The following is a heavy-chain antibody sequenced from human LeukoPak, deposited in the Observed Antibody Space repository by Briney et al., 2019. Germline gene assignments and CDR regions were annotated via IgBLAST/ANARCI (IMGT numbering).Heavy chain of an antibody. Sequence: GGSLRLSCAASGFTFSSYSMNWVRQAPGKGLEWVSYISSSSSTIYYADSVKARFTISRDNAKNSLYLQMNSLRAEDTAVYYCARDTATSNDAFDIWGQGTMVTVSS. V-gene: IGHV3-48*01. CDR1: GFTFSSYS. D-gene: IGHD1-26*01. CDR3: ARDTATSNDAFDI. CDR2: ISSSSSTI. J-gene: IGHJ3*02.